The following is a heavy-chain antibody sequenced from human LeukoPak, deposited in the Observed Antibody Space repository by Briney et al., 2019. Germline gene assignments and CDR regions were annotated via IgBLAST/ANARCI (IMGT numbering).Heavy chain of an antibody. CDR3: ARDLVPAAHYYYYYGMDV. J-gene: IGHJ6*04. CDR1: GFTFSSYS. D-gene: IGHD2-2*01. V-gene: IGHV3-21*01. Sequence: GGSLRLSCAASGFTFSSYSMNWVRQAPGKGLEWVSSISSSSSYIYYADPVKGRFTISRDNAKNSLYLQMNSLRAEDTAVYYCARDLVPAAHYYYYYGMDVWGKGTTVTVSS. CDR2: ISSSSSYI.